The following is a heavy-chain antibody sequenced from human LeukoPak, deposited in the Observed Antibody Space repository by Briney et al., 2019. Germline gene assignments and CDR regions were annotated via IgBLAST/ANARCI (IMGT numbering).Heavy chain of an antibody. V-gene: IGHV6-1*01. CDR2: TYYRSRWYN. D-gene: IGHD2-8*02. J-gene: IGHJ4*02. Sequence: SQTLSLTCAISGDSVSSKSAAWNWIRQSPSRGLEWLGRTYYRSRWYNDYAVSVKGRITINPDTSKNQFSLQLTSVTPEDTAVYYCAKRLVAEVSFDYWGQGTLVTVSS. CDR1: GDSVSSKSAA. CDR3: AKRLVAEVSFDY.